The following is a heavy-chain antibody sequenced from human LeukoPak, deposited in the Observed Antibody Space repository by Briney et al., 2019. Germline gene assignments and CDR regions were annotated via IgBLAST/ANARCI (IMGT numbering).Heavy chain of an antibody. CDR2: IYHSGST. V-gene: IGHV4-30-2*01. J-gene: IGHJ4*02. CDR3: ARVNCSSTSCYSGGYFDY. D-gene: IGHD2-2*02. CDR1: GGSISSGGYY. Sequence: SETLSLTCTVSGGSISSGGYYWSWIRQPPGKGLEWIGYIYHSGSTYYNPSLKSRVTISVDRSKNQFSLKLSSVTAADTAVYYCARVNCSSTSCYSGGYFDYWGQGTLVTVSS.